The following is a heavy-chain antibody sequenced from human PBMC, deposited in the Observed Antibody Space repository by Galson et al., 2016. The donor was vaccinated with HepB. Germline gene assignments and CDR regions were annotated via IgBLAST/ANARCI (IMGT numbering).Heavy chain of an antibody. Sequence: SLRLSCAASGFTFSSYAMSWVRQAPGKGLEWVSGISGSGYSTFYADSVQGRFTISRDNSKRPLYLQMNSLGAEDTAVYYCAKAEGLSASGYWLADSWGQGTLVTVSS. D-gene: IGHD5-12*01. CDR1: GFTFSSYA. CDR3: AKAEGLSASGYWLADS. V-gene: IGHV3-23*01. J-gene: IGHJ4*02. CDR2: ISGSGYST.